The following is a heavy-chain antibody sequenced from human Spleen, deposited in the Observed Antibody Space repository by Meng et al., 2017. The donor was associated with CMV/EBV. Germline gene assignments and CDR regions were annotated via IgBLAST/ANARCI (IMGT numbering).Heavy chain of an antibody. J-gene: IGHJ5*01. CDR1: GLTVSSHY. CDR3: ARESPGRAERWLDS. V-gene: IGHV3-53*01. CDR2: IYSGGST. D-gene: IGHD3-10*01. Sequence: GESLKISCAASGLTVSSHYMSWVRQAPGKGLEWVSVIYSGGSTSYADSVKGRFTVSRDNSKNTLYLQMNSLRAEDTAVYYCARESPGRAERWLDSWGQGTLVTVSS.